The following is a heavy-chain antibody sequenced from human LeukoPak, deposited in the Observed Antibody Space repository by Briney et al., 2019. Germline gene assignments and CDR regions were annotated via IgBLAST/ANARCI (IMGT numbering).Heavy chain of an antibody. D-gene: IGHD1-26*01. CDR2: IYYSGST. CDR3: ARGGPMGAKVVVDAFDI. V-gene: IGHV4-31*03. CDR1: GGSISSGGYY. J-gene: IGHJ3*02. Sequence: SETLSLTCTVSGGSISSGGYYWSWIRQHPGKGLEWIGYIYYSGSTYYNPCLKSRVTISVDTSKNQFSLKLSSVTAADTAVYYCARGGPMGAKVVVDAFDIWGQGTMVTVSS.